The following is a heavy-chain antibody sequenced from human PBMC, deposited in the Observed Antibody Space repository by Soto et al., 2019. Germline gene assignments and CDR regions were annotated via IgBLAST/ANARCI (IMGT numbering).Heavy chain of an antibody. CDR1: GFTVSDNY. D-gene: IGHD2-15*01. V-gene: IGHV3-66*01. Sequence: VQLVESGGGLVQPGGSLRLSCAASGFTVSDNYMSWVRQAPGKGLEWVSVVFSGGTSYFADSVKGRFTISRDNSKNTLYLQMNSLRAEDTAVYYCAIPGYCGGGSCDYWGQGTLVTVSS. CDR3: AIPGYCGGGSCDY. CDR2: VFSGGTS. J-gene: IGHJ4*02.